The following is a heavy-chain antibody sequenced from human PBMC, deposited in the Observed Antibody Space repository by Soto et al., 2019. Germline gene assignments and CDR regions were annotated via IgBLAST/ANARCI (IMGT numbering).Heavy chain of an antibody. J-gene: IGHJ6*02. CDR3: TRDDYSSVAYYGMDV. CDR2: VNSDGITT. Sequence: EAQLVESGGGLVQPGGSLRLSCVGTGFRFSIYWMNWVRQAPGKGLVWVSRVNSDGITTTYADSVRGRFAVSRDNANKTMYLEMNNLRAEDTAVYYCTRDDYSSVAYYGMDVWGQGTTGTVSS. V-gene: IGHV3-74*01. CDR1: GFRFSIYW. D-gene: IGHD6-25*01.